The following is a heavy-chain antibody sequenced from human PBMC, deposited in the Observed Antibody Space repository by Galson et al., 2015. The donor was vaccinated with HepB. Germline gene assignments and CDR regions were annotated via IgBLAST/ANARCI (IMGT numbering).Heavy chain of an antibody. J-gene: IGHJ6*02. CDR3: ARSFLYHYYAMEV. Sequence: SVRLSCEASGFTFTNYCMSWVRQAPGQGLEWVAKINDTGSETYYVDSVKGRFTISRDKSRNSLYLQMNSLGAEDTAVYYCARSFLYHYYAMEVWGQGTPVTVSS. CDR1: GFTFTNYC. V-gene: IGHV3-7*03. D-gene: IGHD3-3*02. CDR2: INDTGSET.